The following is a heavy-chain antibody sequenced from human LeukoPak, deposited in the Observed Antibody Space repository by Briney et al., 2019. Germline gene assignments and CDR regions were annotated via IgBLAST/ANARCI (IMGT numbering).Heavy chain of an antibody. V-gene: IGHV1-8*01. CDR3: ARAKRDYYGSGSYNDYYYGMNV. D-gene: IGHD3-10*01. J-gene: IGHJ6*02. CDR2: MNPNSGNT. CDR1: GYTFTSYD. Sequence: ASVKVSCKASGYTFTSYDINWVRQATGQGLEWMGWMNPNSGNTGYAQKFQGRVTMTRNTSISTAYMELSSLRSEDTAVYYCARAKRDYYGSGSYNDYYYGMNVWGQGTTVTVSS.